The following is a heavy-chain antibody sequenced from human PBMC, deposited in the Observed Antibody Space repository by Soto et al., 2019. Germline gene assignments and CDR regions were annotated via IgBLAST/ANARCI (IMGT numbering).Heavy chain of an antibody. CDR1: GFTFSSYA. D-gene: IGHD2-15*01. J-gene: IGHJ5*02. Sequence: GGSLRLSCAASGFTFSSYAMSWVRQAPGKGLEWVSAISGSGGSTYYADSVKGRFTISRDNSKNTLYLQMNSLRAEDTAVYYCAKDPFVVVVAATDNWFDPWGQGTLVTVSS. V-gene: IGHV3-23*01. CDR2: ISGSGGST. CDR3: AKDPFVVVVAATDNWFDP.